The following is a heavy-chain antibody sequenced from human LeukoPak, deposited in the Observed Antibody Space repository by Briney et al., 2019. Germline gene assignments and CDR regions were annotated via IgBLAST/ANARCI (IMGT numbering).Heavy chain of an antibody. CDR3: ARFAKGYGSGDIDY. Sequence: GGSLRLSCVASGFTFSRYWMSWVRQAPGKGLEWVANIKQGGDQKHYVDSVRGRFIISRDNAKNSLHLQMNSLRAEDTAVYYCARFAKGYGSGDIDYWGQGTLVTVSS. J-gene: IGHJ4*02. CDR2: IKQGGDQK. CDR1: GFTFSRYW. D-gene: IGHD3-10*01. V-gene: IGHV3-7*01.